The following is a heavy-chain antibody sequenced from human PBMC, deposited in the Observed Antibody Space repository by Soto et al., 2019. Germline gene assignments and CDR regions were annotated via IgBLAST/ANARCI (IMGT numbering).Heavy chain of an antibody. V-gene: IGHV1-8*01. CDR1: GYTFTNYD. D-gene: IGHD3-16*01. Sequence: QVQLVQSGAEVKKPGASVKVSCKASGYTFTNYDIHWVRQATGQGLEWMGWMNPDSGNTGQSKQFQGRVTMTRDTSISTAYTEMSSLSSEDTAVYYCARGRFRRTWFDPWGQGTLVTVSS. J-gene: IGHJ5*02. CDR2: MNPDSGNT. CDR3: ARGRFRRTWFDP.